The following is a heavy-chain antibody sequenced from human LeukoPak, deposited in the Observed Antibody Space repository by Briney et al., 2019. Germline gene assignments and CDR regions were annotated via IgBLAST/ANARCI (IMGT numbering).Heavy chain of an antibody. CDR2: ISYRGAT. Sequence: SETLSLTCTVSGGSITGYSWSWFRQSPVKGLEWIGYISYRGATNSNPSLKSRVTASLDMSKNQFSLKLNSVTAADTAVYYCARGTAAVYWGQGTLVTVSS. V-gene: IGHV4-59*01. CDR3: ARGTAAVY. J-gene: IGHJ4*02. D-gene: IGHD6-25*01. CDR1: GGSITGYS.